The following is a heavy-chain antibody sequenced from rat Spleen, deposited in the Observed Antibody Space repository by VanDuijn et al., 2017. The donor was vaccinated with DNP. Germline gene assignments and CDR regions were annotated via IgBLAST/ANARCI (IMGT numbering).Heavy chain of an antibody. CDR2: INFSGST. D-gene: IGHD1-1*01. CDR1: GYSITSNY. J-gene: IGHJ2*01. V-gene: IGHV3-1*01. CDR3: ARGLYYYSGALFDY. Sequence: EVQLQESGPGLVKPSQSLSLTCSVTGYSITSNYWAWIRKFPGNKMEWIGHINFSGSTNYNPSLKSRISITRDTSKNQFFLQLNSVTTEDTATYYCARGLYYYSGALFDYWGQGVMVTVSS.